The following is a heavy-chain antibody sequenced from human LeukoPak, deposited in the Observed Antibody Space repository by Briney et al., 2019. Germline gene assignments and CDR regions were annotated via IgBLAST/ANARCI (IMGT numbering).Heavy chain of an antibody. CDR2: ISGSGGST. J-gene: IGHJ4*02. V-gene: IGHV3-23*01. CDR3: AKGMYSSRLALRQPYDY. CDR1: GFTFSSYA. Sequence: PGGSLRLSCAASGFTFSSYAMSWVRQAPGKGLEWVSAISGSGGSTYYADSVKGRFTISRDNSKNTLYLQMNSLRAEDTAVYYCAKGMYSSRLALRQPYDYWGQGTLVTVSS. D-gene: IGHD6-13*01.